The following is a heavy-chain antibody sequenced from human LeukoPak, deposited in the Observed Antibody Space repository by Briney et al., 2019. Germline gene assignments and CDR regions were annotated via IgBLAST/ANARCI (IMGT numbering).Heavy chain of an antibody. J-gene: IGHJ4*02. CDR3: ARVGDSSGYYLDY. D-gene: IGHD3-22*01. CDR1: GGTFSSYA. CDR2: IIPIFGTA. V-gene: IGHV1-69*13. Sequence: SVKVSCKASGGTFSSYAISWVRRAPGQGLEWMGGIIPIFGTANYAQKFQGRVTITADESTSTAYMELSSLRSEDTAVYYCARVGDSSGYYLDYWGQGTLVTVSS.